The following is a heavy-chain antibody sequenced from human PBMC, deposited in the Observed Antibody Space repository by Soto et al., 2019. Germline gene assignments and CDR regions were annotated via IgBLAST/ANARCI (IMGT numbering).Heavy chain of an antibody. CDR1: GYTFTSYD. D-gene: IGHD4-4*01. CDR2: MNPNSGNT. Sequence: QVQLVQSGAEVKKPGASVKVSCKASGYTFTSYDINWVRQATGQGLEWMGWMNPNSGNTGYAQKFQGRVTMTRNTCISTAYMELSSLRSEDTAVYYCARVTTRWGGHWFGYWGQGTLVTVSS. J-gene: IGHJ4*02. CDR3: ARVTTRWGGHWFGY. V-gene: IGHV1-8*01.